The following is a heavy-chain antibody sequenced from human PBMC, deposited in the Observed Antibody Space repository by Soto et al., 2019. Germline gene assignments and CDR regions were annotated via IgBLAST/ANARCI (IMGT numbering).Heavy chain of an antibody. CDR2: IYFNGNT. D-gene: IGHD3-16*01. Sequence: PSETLSLTCTVSAASFSKYYWTWIRQPPGKGLEWIGYIYFNGNTKYNPSLEGRLTLSIDTPKKEFSLKLTSVTAADAAVYYCASVTFGGIVLAHWGQGTLVTVSS. V-gene: IGHV4-59*01. CDR1: AASFSKYY. CDR3: ASVTFGGIVLAH. J-gene: IGHJ4*02.